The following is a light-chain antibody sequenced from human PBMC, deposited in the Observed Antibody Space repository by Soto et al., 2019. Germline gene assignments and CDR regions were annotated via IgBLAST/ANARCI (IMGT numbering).Light chain of an antibody. J-gene: IGKJ2*01. CDR2: DAS. Sequence: DIQMTQSPSYLSASVGDRVTFTCQASQDISNYLQWYQQKEGKAPKLLIYDASNLETGVPSRFTGSGSGTDFTFTISSLQPEDIGTYYCQQYENLPYSFGQGTKVEIK. V-gene: IGKV1-33*01. CDR3: QQYENLPYS. CDR1: QDISNY.